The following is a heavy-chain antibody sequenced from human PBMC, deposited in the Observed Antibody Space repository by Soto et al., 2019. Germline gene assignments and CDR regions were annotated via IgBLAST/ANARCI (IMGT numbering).Heavy chain of an antibody. CDR2: VKDGGST. Sequence: QVQLQQWGAGLLKPSETLSLTCTVNGGSLTGYYWSWIRQPPGKGLEWIGEVKDGGSTNYSPSLRGXXSXSXDTAKNHFSLRLNSVTAADTAVYFCARGQEGIVATHWDQGALVTVSS. J-gene: IGHJ4*02. CDR3: ARGQEGIVATH. CDR1: GGSLTGYY. D-gene: IGHD5-12*01. V-gene: IGHV4-34*01.